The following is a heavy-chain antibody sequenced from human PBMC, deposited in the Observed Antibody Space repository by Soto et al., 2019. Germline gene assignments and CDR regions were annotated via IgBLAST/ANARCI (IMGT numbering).Heavy chain of an antibody. CDR1: GFTFGDYA. D-gene: IGHD5-12*01. J-gene: IGHJ4*02. CDR3: SRGMYTSYETAPLFFDF. CDR2: SRSNGYGGAT. Sequence: QPGGSLRLSCRTSGFTFGDYALSWFGRAPGKGLEWVGFSRSNGYGGATAFAASVGGGFTTSRDDTNSISYLQMNSLKTEDTAVYYCSRGMYTSYETAPLFFDFWGQGTLVTVSS. V-gene: IGHV3-49*03.